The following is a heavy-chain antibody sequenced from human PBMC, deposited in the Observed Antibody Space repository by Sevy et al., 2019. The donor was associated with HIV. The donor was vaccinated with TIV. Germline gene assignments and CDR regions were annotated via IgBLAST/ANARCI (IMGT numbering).Heavy chain of an antibody. CDR1: GFTFSSYD. V-gene: IGHV3-21*01. CDR2: ISSSSSYI. D-gene: IGHD2-8*02. Sequence: GGSLRLSCTASGFTFSSYDMNWVRQAPGKGLEWVSSISSSSSYIYYADSVKGRLTISRDNAKNSLYLQMNSLRAEDTAVYYCARGYCTGGVCSYIGGDFDYWGQGTLVTVSS. CDR3: ARGYCTGGVCSYIGGDFDY. J-gene: IGHJ4*02.